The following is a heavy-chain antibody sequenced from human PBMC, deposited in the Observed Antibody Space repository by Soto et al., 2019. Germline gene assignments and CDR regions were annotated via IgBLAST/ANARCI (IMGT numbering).Heavy chain of an antibody. CDR1: GLTFSRYS. V-gene: IGHV3-21*04. CDR2: ISSSSSYI. J-gene: IGHJ4*02. CDR3: AKDQNYYDSSGYYEPFDY. D-gene: IGHD3-22*01. Sequence: GGSLILTCASSGLTFSRYSMNWVRQAPGKGLEWVSSISSSSSYIYYADSVKGRFTISRDNAKNSLYLQMNSLRAEDTAVYYCAKDQNYYDSSGYYEPFDYWGQGTLVTVYS.